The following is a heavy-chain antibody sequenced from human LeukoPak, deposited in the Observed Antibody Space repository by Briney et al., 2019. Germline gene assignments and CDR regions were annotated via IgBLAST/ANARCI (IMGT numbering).Heavy chain of an antibody. CDR2: ISSSSSYI. Sequence: GGSLRLSCAASGFTFSSYSMNWVRQAPGKGLEWVSSISSSSSYIYYADSVKGRFTISRDNANNSLYLQMNSLRAEDTAVYYCARDGIVVVVAAKGLVAFDIWGQGTMVTVSS. V-gene: IGHV3-21*01. J-gene: IGHJ3*02. CDR3: ARDGIVVVVAAKGLVAFDI. CDR1: GFTFSSYS. D-gene: IGHD2-15*01.